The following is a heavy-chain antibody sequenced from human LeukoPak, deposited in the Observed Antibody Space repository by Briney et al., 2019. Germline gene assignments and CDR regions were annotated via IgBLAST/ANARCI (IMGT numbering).Heavy chain of an antibody. J-gene: IGHJ6*03. CDR1: GGSISNYY. CDR3: ARGLRYYDILTGRYYYYMDV. D-gene: IGHD3-9*01. V-gene: IGHV4-34*01. Sequence: SETLSLTCTVSGGSISNYYWSWIRQPPGKGLEWIGEINHSGSTNYNPSLKSRVTISVDTSKNQFSLKLSSVTAADTAVYYCARGLRYYDILTGRYYYYMDVWGRGTTVTVSS. CDR2: INHSGST.